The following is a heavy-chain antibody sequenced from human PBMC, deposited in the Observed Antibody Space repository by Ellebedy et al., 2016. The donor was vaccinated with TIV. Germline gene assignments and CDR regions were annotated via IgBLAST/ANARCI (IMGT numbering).Heavy chain of an antibody. Sequence: PGGSLRLSCAASGISLRSYAMSWVRQAPGKGLEWVSTIGGTGGTTYYRESVKGRFTVSRDTSRNTLYLQMSSLRAEDTAVYYCAKDSRFRGGRELPVLDYWGQGTLVTVSS. V-gene: IGHV3-23*01. J-gene: IGHJ4*02. CDR1: GISLRSYA. CDR2: IGGTGGTT. CDR3: AKDSRFRGGRELPVLDY. D-gene: IGHD1-7*01.